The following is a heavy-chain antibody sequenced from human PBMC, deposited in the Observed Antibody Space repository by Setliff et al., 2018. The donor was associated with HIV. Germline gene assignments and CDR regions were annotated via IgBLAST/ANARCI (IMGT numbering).Heavy chain of an antibody. CDR2: MNPNSHNT. V-gene: IGHV1-8*01. Sequence: ASVKVSCKASGYTFTNYDTNWVRQAPGQGHEWMGWMNPNSHNTGYAQKFQGRVTMTSDASISTAYMELRSLRSEDTAVYYCARGNYYGNSVYDAFDIWGQGTMVTVSS. D-gene: IGHD3-22*01. CDR1: GYTFTNYD. CDR3: ARGNYYGNSVYDAFDI. J-gene: IGHJ3*02.